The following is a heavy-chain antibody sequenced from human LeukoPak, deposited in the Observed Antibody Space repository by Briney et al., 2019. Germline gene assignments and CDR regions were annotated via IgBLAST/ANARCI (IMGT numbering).Heavy chain of an antibody. V-gene: IGHV3-48*01. CDR3: ARDNGYCSGGSCYRYGMDV. J-gene: IGHJ6*02. CDR1: GFTFSSYS. CDR2: ISSSSSTI. D-gene: IGHD2-15*01. Sequence: PGGSLRLSCAASGFTFSSYSMNWVRQAPGKGLEWVSYISSSSSTIYYADSVKGRFTISRDNAKSSLYLQMNSLRAEDTAVYYCARDNGYCSGGSCYRYGMDVWGQGTTVTVSS.